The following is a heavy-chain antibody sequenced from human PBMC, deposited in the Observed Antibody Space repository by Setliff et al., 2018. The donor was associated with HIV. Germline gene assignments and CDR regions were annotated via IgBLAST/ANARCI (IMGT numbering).Heavy chain of an antibody. V-gene: IGHV1-46*01. CDR3: ASDRTAGNTYDYAY. CDR2: VNPSGGST. CDR1: GYTFTNYY. D-gene: IGHD3-16*01. Sequence: ASVKVSCKASGYTFTNYYIHWVRQAPGQGLEWLGMVNPSGGSTAYAQKFQGRVTMTKDTSTNTVYMDLSGLGSDDTAVYYCASDRTAGNTYDYAYWGQGTLVTVSS. J-gene: IGHJ4*02.